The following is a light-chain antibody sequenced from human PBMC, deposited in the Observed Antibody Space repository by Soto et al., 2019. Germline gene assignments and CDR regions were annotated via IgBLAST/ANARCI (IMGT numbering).Light chain of an antibody. V-gene: IGKV3-11*01. CDR2: DAY. CDR1: QSFRGL. Sequence: VVLTQSPVTLSFSPGERATLSLRASQSFRGLLDWYQKKPGQAPRLLIYDAYNRATGIPPRLSGSGYGTDLTLTISSIEHEDSEVYYCQQRHMWPITFGHGTRLEIK. CDR3: QQRHMWPIT. J-gene: IGKJ5*01.